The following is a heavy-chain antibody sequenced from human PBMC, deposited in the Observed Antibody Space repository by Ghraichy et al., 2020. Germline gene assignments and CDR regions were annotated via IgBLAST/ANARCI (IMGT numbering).Heavy chain of an antibody. CDR3: ARRAPGILPTYYFDY. D-gene: IGHD1-14*01. CDR1: GGSISSSSYY. Sequence: SETLSLTCTVSGGSISSSSYYWGWIRQPPGKGLEWIGSIYYSGTTYYNPSLKSRVTISVDTSKNQFSLKLSSVTAADTALYCCARRAPGILPTYYFDYWGQGTLVTVSS. CDR2: IYYSGTT. J-gene: IGHJ4*02. V-gene: IGHV4-39*01.